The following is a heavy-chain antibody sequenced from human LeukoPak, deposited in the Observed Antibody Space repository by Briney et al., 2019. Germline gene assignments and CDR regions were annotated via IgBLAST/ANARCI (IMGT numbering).Heavy chain of an antibody. CDR1: GGSFSGYY. CDR2: INHSGST. CDR3: ARPRRTYSSGQLYFDY. V-gene: IGHV4-34*01. J-gene: IGHJ4*02. D-gene: IGHD6-19*01. Sequence: SETLSLTCAVYGGSFSGYYWSWIRQPPGKGLEWIGEINHSGSTNYNPSLKSRVTISVDTSKNQFSLKLSSVTAADTAVYYCARPRRTYSSGQLYFDYRRQGTLVTVSS.